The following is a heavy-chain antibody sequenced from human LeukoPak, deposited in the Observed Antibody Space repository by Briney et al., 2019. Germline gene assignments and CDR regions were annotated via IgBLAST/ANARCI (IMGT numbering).Heavy chain of an antibody. CDR2: MIAYSCET. CDR3: LYDLGLFDS. CDR1: GYTLSNCG. J-gene: IGHJ4*02. Sequence: GAAVKVSCRPSGYTLSNCGVGWVRPAPGQGVAWVGAMIAYSCETKNAQNVQGRVAMTTDTSTYTAYLEVRSLTSDDTAVYYCLYDLGLFDSWGQGTLVSVSS. D-gene: IGHD3-3*01. V-gene: IGHV1-18*01.